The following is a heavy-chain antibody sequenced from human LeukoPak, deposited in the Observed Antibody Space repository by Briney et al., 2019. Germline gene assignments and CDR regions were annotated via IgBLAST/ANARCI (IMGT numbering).Heavy chain of an antibody. Sequence: SETLSLTCTVSGGSISSYSWGWIRQPPGKGLEWIGYIYHTASTNYNPSLRSRVTISLDTSKNHFSLKLNSVTAADTAVYYCARLYSSGWRYFDYWGQGTLVTVSS. CDR3: ARLYSSGWRYFDY. CDR2: IYHTAST. D-gene: IGHD6-19*01. V-gene: IGHV4-59*08. J-gene: IGHJ4*02. CDR1: GGSISSYS.